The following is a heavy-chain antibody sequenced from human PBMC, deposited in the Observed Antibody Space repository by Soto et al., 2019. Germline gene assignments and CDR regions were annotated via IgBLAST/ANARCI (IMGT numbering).Heavy chain of an antibody. CDR1: GFTFSNAW. V-gene: IGHV3-15*01. CDR3: TTDVGSYYDFWSGYYPVYYMDV. CDR2: IKSKTDGGTT. Sequence: GGSLRLSCAASGFTFSNAWMSWVRQAPGKGLEWVGRIKSKTDGGTTDYAAPVKGRFTISSDDSKNTLYLQMNSLKTEDTAVYYCTTDVGSYYDFWSGYYPVYYMDVWGKGTTVTVSS. D-gene: IGHD3-3*01. J-gene: IGHJ6*03.